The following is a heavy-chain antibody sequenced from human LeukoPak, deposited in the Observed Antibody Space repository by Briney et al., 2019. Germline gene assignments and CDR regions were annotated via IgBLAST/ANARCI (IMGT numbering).Heavy chain of an antibody. CDR3: ARQVGTYDY. J-gene: IGHJ4*02. Sequence: GGSLRLSCAASGFTFSDYYMNWIRQDPGKGLEWVSYISTTSSFTKYADSVKGRFTISRDNANKSLYLQMNSLRAEDTAVYYCARQVGTYDYWGQGTLVTVSS. CDR2: ISTTSSFT. V-gene: IGHV3-11*06. D-gene: IGHD1-1*01. CDR1: GFTFSDYY.